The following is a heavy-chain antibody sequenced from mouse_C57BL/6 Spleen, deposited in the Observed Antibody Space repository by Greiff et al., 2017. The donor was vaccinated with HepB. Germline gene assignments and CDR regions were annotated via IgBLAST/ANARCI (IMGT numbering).Heavy chain of an antibody. CDR3: ASLYDGYYPWYFDV. CDR2: ISYDGSN. Sequence: EVQLMESGPGLVKPSQSLSLTCSVTGYSITSGYYWNWIRQFPGNKLEWMGYISYDGSNNYNPSLKNRISITRDTSKNQFFLKLNSVTTEDTATYYCASLYDGYYPWYFDVWGTGTTVTVSS. J-gene: IGHJ1*03. V-gene: IGHV3-6*01. D-gene: IGHD2-3*01. CDR1: GYSITSGYY.